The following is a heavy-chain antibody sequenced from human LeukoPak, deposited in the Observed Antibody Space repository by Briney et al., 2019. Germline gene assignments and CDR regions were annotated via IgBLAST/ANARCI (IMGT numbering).Heavy chain of an antibody. V-gene: IGHV1-2*02. D-gene: IGHD7-27*01. Sequence: GASVKVSCKASGYTLTDNHLYWVRQAPGQGLEWMGWIDPNSGVTNFAQNFQGRLTMTTDTSISTAYMELSRLTSDDMTVYYCARELGINAFDVWGQGTLVTVFS. CDR2: IDPNSGVT. CDR3: ARELGINAFDV. CDR1: GYTLTDNH. J-gene: IGHJ3*01.